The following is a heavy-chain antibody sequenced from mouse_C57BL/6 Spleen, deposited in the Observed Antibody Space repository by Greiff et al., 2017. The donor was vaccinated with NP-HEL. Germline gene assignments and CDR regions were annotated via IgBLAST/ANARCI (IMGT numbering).Heavy chain of an antibody. CDR2: IYPGDGDT. CDR1: GYAFSSSW. D-gene: IGHD2-3*01. Sequence: VQLQQSGPELVKPGASVKISCKASGYAFSSSWMNWVKQRPGKGLEWIGRIYPGDGDTNYNGKFKGKATLTADKSSSTAYMQLSSLTSEDSAVYFCARYLDGYYWYFDVWGTGTTVTVSS. J-gene: IGHJ1*03. V-gene: IGHV1-82*01. CDR3: ARYLDGYYWYFDV.